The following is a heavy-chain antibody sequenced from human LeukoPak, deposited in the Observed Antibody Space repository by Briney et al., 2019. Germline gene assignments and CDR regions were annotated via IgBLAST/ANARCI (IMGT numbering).Heavy chain of an antibody. V-gene: IGHV3-23*01. CDR1: GFTFSSYA. Sequence: GGSLRLSCAASGFTFSSYAMSWVREAPGEGLEGVLAISGSGGSTYYADSVKGRFTISRDNSKITLYLQMNSLRSEDTAVYYCARWYFDILTGYYPAFDIGGQGTMVTVSS. D-gene: IGHD3-9*01. CDR2: ISGSGGST. CDR3: ARWYFDILTGYYPAFDI. J-gene: IGHJ3*02.